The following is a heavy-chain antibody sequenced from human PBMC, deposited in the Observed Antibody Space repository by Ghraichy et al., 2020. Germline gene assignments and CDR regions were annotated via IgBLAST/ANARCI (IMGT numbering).Heavy chain of an antibody. D-gene: IGHD6-19*01. J-gene: IGHJ5*02. V-gene: IGHV4-34*01. CDR1: GGSFSGYY. CDR2: INHSGST. CDR3: ARRPPRVRQWLVRRWFDP. Sequence: SETLSLTCAVYGGSFSGYYWSWIRQPPGKGLEWIGEINHSGSTNYNPSLKSRVTISVDTSKNQFSLKLSSVTAADTAVYYCARRPPRVRQWLVRRWFDPWGQGTLVTVSS.